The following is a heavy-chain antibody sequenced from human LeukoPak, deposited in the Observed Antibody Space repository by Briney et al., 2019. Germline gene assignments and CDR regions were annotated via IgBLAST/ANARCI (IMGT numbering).Heavy chain of an antibody. Sequence: SVKVSCKASGVTFSSDATSWVRQAPGQGLEWMGRIIPILGIANYAQKFQGRVTITADESTSTAYMELSSLRSEDTAVYYCARVRVGTVVRGRYYYYGMDVWGQGTTVTVSS. CDR1: GVTFSSDA. V-gene: IGHV1-69*10. D-gene: IGHD3-10*01. CDR2: IIPILGIA. CDR3: ARVRVGTVVRGRYYYYGMDV. J-gene: IGHJ6*02.